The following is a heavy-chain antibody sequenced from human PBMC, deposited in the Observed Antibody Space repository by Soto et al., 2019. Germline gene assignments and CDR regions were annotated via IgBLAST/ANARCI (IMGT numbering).Heavy chain of an antibody. Sequence: QVQLVQSGAEVKKPGASVKVSCKASGYTFTGYYMHWVRQAPGQGLEWMGWINPNSGGTNYAQKFQGWVTMTRDTSISTAYMVLSRLRSDDTAVYYCARGGIVVVPAPHLFDYWGQGTLVTVSS. CDR2: INPNSGGT. D-gene: IGHD2-2*01. J-gene: IGHJ4*02. CDR1: GYTFTGYY. V-gene: IGHV1-2*04. CDR3: ARGGIVVVPAPHLFDY.